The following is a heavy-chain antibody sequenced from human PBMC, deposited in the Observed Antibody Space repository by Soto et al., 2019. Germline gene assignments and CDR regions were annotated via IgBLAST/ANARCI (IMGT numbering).Heavy chain of an antibody. CDR3: AKFYYGDYSYYYYGLDV. CDR1: GFTFSSYA. D-gene: IGHD4-17*01. Sequence: EVQVLECGGGLVQPGGSLRLSCAASGFTFSSYAMSWVRQAPGKGLEWVSAISGSGDSTRYADSVQGRFTISRDTSKHTLYQQMNSLRAEDTDVYYCAKFYYGDYSYYYYGLDVWGQGTTVTVSS. V-gene: IGHV3-23*01. J-gene: IGHJ6*02. CDR2: ISGSGDST.